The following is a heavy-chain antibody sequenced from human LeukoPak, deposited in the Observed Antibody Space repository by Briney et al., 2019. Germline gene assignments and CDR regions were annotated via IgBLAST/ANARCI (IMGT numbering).Heavy chain of an antibody. Sequence: TYYRSKWYNDYAGSVKSRITINPDTSKNQFSLHLNSVPPEDTAVYYCARDSSGYSHFDYWGQGTLVTVSS. CDR3: ARDSSGYSHFDY. J-gene: IGHJ4*02. CDR2: TYYRSKWYN. D-gene: IGHD3-22*01. V-gene: IGHV6-1*01.